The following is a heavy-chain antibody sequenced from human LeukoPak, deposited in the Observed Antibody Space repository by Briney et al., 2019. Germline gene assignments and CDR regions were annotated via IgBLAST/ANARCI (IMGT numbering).Heavy chain of an antibody. CDR3: ARDYYDSSGYSSEYFQH. D-gene: IGHD3-22*01. CDR2: IWYDGSNK. CDR1: GFTFSSYG. J-gene: IGHJ1*01. Sequence: GRSLRLSCAASGFTFSSYGMHWVRQAPGKGLEWVAVIWYDGSNKYYADSVKGRFTISRDNSKNTLYMQMNRLRAEDTAVYYCARDYYDSSGYSSEYFQHWGQGTLVTVSS. V-gene: IGHV3-33*01.